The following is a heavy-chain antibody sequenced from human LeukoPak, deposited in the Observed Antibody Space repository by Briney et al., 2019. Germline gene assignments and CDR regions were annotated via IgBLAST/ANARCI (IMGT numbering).Heavy chain of an antibody. D-gene: IGHD1-26*01. CDR3: ARILDGGELLFDY. J-gene: IGHJ4*02. Sequence: SETLSLTCTVSGGSISSYYWSWIRQPPGKGLEWIGYIYYSGSTNYNPSLKSRVTISVDTSKNQFSLKLSSVTAADTAVYYCARILDGGELLFDYWGQGTLVTVSS. CDR2: IYYSGST. V-gene: IGHV4-59*01. CDR1: GGSISSYY.